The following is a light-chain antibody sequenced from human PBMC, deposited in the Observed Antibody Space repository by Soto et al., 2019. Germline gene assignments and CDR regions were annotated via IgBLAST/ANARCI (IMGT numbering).Light chain of an antibody. V-gene: IGLV1-47*01. CDR3: AAWDDSLSGVV. J-gene: IGLJ3*02. CDR1: SSNIGSNY. Sequence: QSVLTQPPSASGTPGQRVTISCSGSSSNIGSNYVYWYQQLPGTAPKLLIYRNNQRPSGVPDRFSGSKSGTSASLAIIGLLSEDEANYYCAAWDDSLSGVVFGGGTKLTVL. CDR2: RNN.